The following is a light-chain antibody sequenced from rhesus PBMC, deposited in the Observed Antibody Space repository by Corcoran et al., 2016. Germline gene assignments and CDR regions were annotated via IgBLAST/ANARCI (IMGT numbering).Light chain of an antibody. CDR1: QGISSY. V-gene: IGKV1-28*02. CDR2: AAT. CDR3: QQYKNYPRT. Sequence: DIQMTQSPSSLSASVGDTVTITCRASQGISSYLNWFQQKPGKAPKLLIYAATTLQSGVPSRFSGSGSGTDCTLTISSLQPEDVATYYCQQYKNYPRTFGQGTKVEIK. J-gene: IGKJ1*01.